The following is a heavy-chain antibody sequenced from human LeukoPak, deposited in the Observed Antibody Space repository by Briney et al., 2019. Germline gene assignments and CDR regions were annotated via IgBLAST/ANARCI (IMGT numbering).Heavy chain of an antibody. D-gene: IGHD3-22*01. J-gene: IGHJ4*02. CDR3: TSDIPESSGYSHDY. CDR2: XKRTIXGGTR. CDR1: KFSLSNXX. V-gene: IGHV3-15*01. Sequence: NSGGSLRLSCAASKFSLSNXXXXXXXXXXXXXXXXXXRXKRTIXGGTRDYAXXXXXXXAISRDDSENTVYLQMSSLKVEDTAIYYCTSDIPESSGYSHDYWGQGTLVTVSS.